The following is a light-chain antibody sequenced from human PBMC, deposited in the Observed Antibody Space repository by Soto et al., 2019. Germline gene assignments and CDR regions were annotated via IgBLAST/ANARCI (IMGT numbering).Light chain of an antibody. CDR3: QQSYSNPWT. J-gene: IGKJ1*01. CDR2: AAS. Sequence: HMSGGQSCRSPSVRDNVNITCRASQSISSYLTWYQQKPGQAPKLLIYAASSLQSGVPSRFSGSGSGTDFTLTISSLQTEDFATYYCQQSYSNPWTFGQGTKVDIK. CDR1: QSISSY. V-gene: IGKV1-39*01.